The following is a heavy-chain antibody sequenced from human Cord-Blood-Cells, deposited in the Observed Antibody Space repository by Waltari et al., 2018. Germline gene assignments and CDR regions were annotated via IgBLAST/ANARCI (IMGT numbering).Heavy chain of an antibody. V-gene: IGHV4-39*01. CDR3: ANYGSGSYDAFDI. Sequence: QLQLQESGPGLVKPSETLSLTCTVSGGSISSSSYYWGWIRQPPGKGLEWIGSSYYSGSTYYSPSLKSRVTISVDTSKNQFSLKLSSVTAADTAVYYCANYGSGSYDAFDIWGQGTMVTVSS. J-gene: IGHJ3*02. CDR2: SYYSGST. D-gene: IGHD3-10*01. CDR1: GGSISSSSYY.